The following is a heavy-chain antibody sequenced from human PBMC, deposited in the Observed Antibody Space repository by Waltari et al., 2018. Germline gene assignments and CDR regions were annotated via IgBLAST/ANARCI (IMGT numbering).Heavy chain of an antibody. V-gene: IGHV4-4*07. CDR2: RYTSGRN. Sequence: QVQLQESGPGLVKPSETLSLTCAVSGGSISSYCWRWSRQPAATGLERIGRRYTSGRNNCSPTHKTPVTMTVDTSKDQFSMKLVSVTAADTAVYYCAGDFARRDDGSGGYYNPNWFDPWGQGTLVTVSS. CDR1: GGSISSYC. J-gene: IGHJ5*02. CDR3: AGDFARRDDGSGGYYNPNWFDP. D-gene: IGHD3-10*01.